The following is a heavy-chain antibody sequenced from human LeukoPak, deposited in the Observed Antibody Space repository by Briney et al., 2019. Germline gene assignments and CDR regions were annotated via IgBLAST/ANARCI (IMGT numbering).Heavy chain of an antibody. V-gene: IGHV3-23*01. CDR2: ISGSGGST. D-gene: IGHD3-3*01. J-gene: IGHJ4*02. Sequence: GGSLRLSCAASGFTFSSYAMSWVRQAPGKGLEWVSAISGSGGSTYYADSVKGRFTISRDNSKNTLYLQMNSLRAEDTAVYYCAKGGYYDFWSGYAFDYWGQGTLVTVSS. CDR3: AKGGYYDFWSGYAFDY. CDR1: GFTFSSYA.